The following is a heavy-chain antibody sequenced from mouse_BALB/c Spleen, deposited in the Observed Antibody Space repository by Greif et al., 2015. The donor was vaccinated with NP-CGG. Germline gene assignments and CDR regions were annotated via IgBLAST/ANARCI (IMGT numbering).Heavy chain of an antibody. CDR1: GDSITSGY. D-gene: IGHD1-2*01. Sequence: EVKLEESGPSLVKPSQTLSLTCSVTGDSITSGYWNWIRKFPGNKLEYMGYISYSGSTYYNPSPKSRISITRDTSKNXYYLQLNSVTTEDTATYYCARILRLPFDYWGQGTTLTVSS. V-gene: IGHV3-8*02. CDR2: ISYSGST. J-gene: IGHJ2*01. CDR3: ARILRLPFDY.